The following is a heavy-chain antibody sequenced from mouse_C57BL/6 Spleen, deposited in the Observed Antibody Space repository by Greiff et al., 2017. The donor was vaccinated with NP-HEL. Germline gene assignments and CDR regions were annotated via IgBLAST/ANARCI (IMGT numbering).Heavy chain of an antibody. CDR2: INPGRGGT. CDR1: GYAFTNYL. Sequence: QVQLKESGAELVRPGTSVKVSCKASGYAFTNYLIEWVKQRPGQGLEWIGVINPGRGGTNYNEKFKGKATLTADKSSSTAYMQLSSLTSEDSAVYFCARGDWYFDVWGTGTTVTVSS. J-gene: IGHJ1*03. V-gene: IGHV1-54*01. CDR3: ARGDWYFDV.